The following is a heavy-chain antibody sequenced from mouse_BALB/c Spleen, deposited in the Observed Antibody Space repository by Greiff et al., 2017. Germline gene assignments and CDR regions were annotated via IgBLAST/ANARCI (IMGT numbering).Heavy chain of an antibody. CDR3: ARRLTTRGYALDY. CDR2: ISTYYGAA. Sequence: VQLQQSGAELVRPGVSVKISCKGSGYTFTDYAMHWVKQSPAKSLEWIGVISTYYGAASYNQKFKGKATMTVDNSSSTAYMELARLTSEDSAIYYCARRLTTRGYALDYWGQGTSVTVSS. J-gene: IGHJ4*01. D-gene: IGHD4-1*01. V-gene: IGHV1S137*01. CDR1: GYTFTDYA.